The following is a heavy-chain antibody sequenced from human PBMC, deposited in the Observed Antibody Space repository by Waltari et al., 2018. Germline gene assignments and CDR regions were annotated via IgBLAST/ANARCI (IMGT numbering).Heavy chain of an antibody. CDR2: IYYSGST. CDR1: GGSISSYY. J-gene: IGHJ6*03. D-gene: IGHD6-25*01. Sequence: QVQLQESGPGLVKPSETLSLTCTVSGGSISSYYWSWIRQPPGKGLEWIGYIYYSGSTNYNPSLKSRVTISVDTSKNQFSLKLSSVTAADTAVYYCARIHSAGYYYYYMDVWGKGTTVTVSS. V-gene: IGHV4-59*01. CDR3: ARIHSAGYYYYYMDV.